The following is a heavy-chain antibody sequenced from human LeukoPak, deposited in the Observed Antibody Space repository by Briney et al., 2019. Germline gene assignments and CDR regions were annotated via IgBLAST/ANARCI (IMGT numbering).Heavy chain of an antibody. CDR3: GKEGGA. D-gene: IGHD3-16*01. CDR1: GFRFSDFT. Sequence: GGSLRLSCAASGFRFSDFTMTWVRQAPGKGPEWVSAIGGRGGSTYYADSLGGRFIISRDNSKDMVYLQMNGLKVEDTATYYCGKEGGAWGQGTKVTVSS. CDR2: IGGRGGST. J-gene: IGHJ5*02. V-gene: IGHV3-23*01.